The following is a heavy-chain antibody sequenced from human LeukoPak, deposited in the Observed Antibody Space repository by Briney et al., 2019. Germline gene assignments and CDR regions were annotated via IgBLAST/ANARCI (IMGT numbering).Heavy chain of an antibody. V-gene: IGHV3-11*04. CDR1: GFTFSDYY. CDR3: ASPPFGCSSTSCYGY. CDR2: ISSSGSTI. Sequence: GGSLRLSCAASGFTFSDYYMSWIRQAPGKGLEWVSYISSSGSTIYYADSAKGRFSISRDNAKSSLYLQMNSLRAEDTAVYYCASPPFGCSSTSCYGYWGQGTLVSVSS. D-gene: IGHD2-2*01. J-gene: IGHJ4*02.